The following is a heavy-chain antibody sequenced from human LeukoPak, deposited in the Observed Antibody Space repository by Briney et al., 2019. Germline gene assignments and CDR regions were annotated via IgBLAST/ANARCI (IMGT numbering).Heavy chain of an antibody. CDR3: ARERQGFGYSSGWYGAFDI. CDR1: GYTFTSYY. D-gene: IGHD6-19*01. Sequence: ASVKVSCKASGYTFTSYYIHWVRQAPGQGLEWMGWISAYNGNTNYAQKLQGRVTMTTDTSTSTAYMELRSLRSDDTAVYYCARERQGFGYSSGWYGAFDIWGQGTMVTVSS. J-gene: IGHJ3*02. V-gene: IGHV1-18*04. CDR2: ISAYNGNT.